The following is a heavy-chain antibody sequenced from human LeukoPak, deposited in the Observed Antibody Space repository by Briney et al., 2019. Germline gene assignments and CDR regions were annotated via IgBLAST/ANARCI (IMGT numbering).Heavy chain of an antibody. J-gene: IGHJ4*02. CDR1: GYTFTSYG. CDR3: ARAPNYYDSSGYLFDY. V-gene: IGHV1-18*01. Sequence: EASVKVSCEASGYTFTSYGISWVRQAPGQGLEWMGWISAYNGNTNYAQKLQGRVTMTTDTSTSTAYMELRSLRSDDTAVYYCARAPNYYDSSGYLFDYWGQGTLVTVSS. D-gene: IGHD3-22*01. CDR2: ISAYNGNT.